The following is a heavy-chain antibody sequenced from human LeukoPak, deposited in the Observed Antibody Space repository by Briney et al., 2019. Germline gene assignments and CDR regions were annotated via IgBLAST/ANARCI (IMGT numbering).Heavy chain of an antibody. CDR1: GFTFDDYA. D-gene: IGHD7-27*01. CDR2: ISWNSGSI. V-gene: IGHV3-9*01. CDR3: AKVGAAGEFDY. Sequence: PGGSLRLSCAASGFTFDDYAMHWVRQAPGKGLEWVSGISWNSGSIGYADSVKGRFTISRDNAKNSLYLQMNSLRAEDTALYYCAKVGAAGEFDYWGQGTLVTVSS. J-gene: IGHJ4*02.